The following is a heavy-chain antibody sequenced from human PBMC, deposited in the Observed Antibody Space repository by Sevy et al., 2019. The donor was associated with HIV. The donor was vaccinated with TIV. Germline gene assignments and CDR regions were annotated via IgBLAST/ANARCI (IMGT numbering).Heavy chain of an antibody. CDR1: GFTFSSYW. V-gene: IGHV3-49*04. D-gene: IGHD3-16*01. J-gene: IGHJ4*02. CDR2: IRSKAYGGTT. CDR3: TRAFGGNFDY. Sequence: GGSLRLSCAASGFTFSSYWMSWVRQAPGKGLEWVGFIRSKAYGGTTEYAASVKGRFTISRDDSKSIAYLQMNSLKTEDTAVYYCTRAFGGNFDYWGQGTLVTVSS.